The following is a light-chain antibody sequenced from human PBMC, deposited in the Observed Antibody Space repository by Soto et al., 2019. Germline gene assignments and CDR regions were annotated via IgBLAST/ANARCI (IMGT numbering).Light chain of an antibody. CDR3: LQTASAPAT. J-gene: IGKJ1*01. Sequence: DIQVTQTTSSLSASIGDRVTITCRASQTIAKSLRWYQQKPGKAPKLLIYAASTLQSGVPSRFSAWGFGTDFTLSISGLQHEDLATYYCLQTASAPATFGQGTRVEIK. V-gene: IGKV1-39*01. CDR2: AAS. CDR1: QTIAKS.